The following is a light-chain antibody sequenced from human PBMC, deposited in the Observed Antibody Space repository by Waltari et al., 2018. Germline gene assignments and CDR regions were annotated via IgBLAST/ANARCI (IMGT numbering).Light chain of an antibody. V-gene: IGLV2-23*02. CDR2: EVN. Sequence: QSALSQPASVSGSPGQSITISCTGPSSDVGCYNLVSWYQQRPGKAPKLMIYEVNKRPSGGSNRVSGSKSGNTASLTGSGLRAEDEADCYCCSFAGTTTYYVFGTGTQVTVL. CDR3: CSFAGTTTYYV. CDR1: SSDVGCYNL. J-gene: IGLJ1*01.